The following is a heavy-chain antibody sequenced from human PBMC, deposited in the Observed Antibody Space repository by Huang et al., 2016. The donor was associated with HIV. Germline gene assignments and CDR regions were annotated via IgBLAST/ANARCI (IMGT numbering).Heavy chain of an antibody. Sequence: QVQLQESGPGPVKPSQTLSLTCTVSGDSISRGGYLWSWIRPSPGKGLEWIGYIYYTGTTSYNPSRRSRVTMSVDTSKNQFSLRLTSVTAEDTAVYYCARDRITQCNGGRCYSDWSDPWGQGTLVIVSS. CDR1: GDSISRGGYL. D-gene: IGHD2-15*01. J-gene: IGHJ5*02. CDR2: IYYTGTT. V-gene: IGHV4-30-4*08. CDR3: ARDRITQCNGGRCYSDWSDP.